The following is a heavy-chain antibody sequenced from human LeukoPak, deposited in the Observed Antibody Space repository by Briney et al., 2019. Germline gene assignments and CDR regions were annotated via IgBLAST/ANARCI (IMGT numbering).Heavy chain of an antibody. CDR1: GGSISSYY. CDR3: ARARILTIFGVVDSYFDY. Sequence: SETLSLTCTVSGGSISSYYWSWIRQPAGKGLEWIGRIYTSGSTNYNPSLKSRVTMSVDTSKNQFSLKLSSVTAADTAVYYCARARILTIFGVVDSYFDYWGQGTLVTVSS. J-gene: IGHJ4*02. V-gene: IGHV4-4*07. D-gene: IGHD3-3*01. CDR2: IYTSGST.